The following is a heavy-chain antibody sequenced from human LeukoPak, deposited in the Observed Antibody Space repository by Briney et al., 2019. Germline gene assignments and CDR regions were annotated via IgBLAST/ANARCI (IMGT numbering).Heavy chain of an antibody. CDR1: GFTFSTHT. J-gene: IGHJ2*01. V-gene: IGHV3-48*01. CDR2: ISSASSTI. CDR3: ARGMYSSTWSNPYWYFDL. D-gene: IGHD6-13*01. Sequence: GGSLRLSCAASGFTFSTHTMNWVRQAPGKGLEWVSSISSASSTIHYADSVKGRFTISRDNAKHSLFLQLNSLRAEDTAVYYCARGMYSSTWSNPYWYFDLWGRGTLVTVSS.